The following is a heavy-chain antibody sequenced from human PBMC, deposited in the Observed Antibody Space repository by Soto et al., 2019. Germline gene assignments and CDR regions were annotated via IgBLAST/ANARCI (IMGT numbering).Heavy chain of an antibody. D-gene: IGHD3-9*01. V-gene: IGHV4-39*01. CDR1: GGSISSSSYY. Sequence: GTLSLTCTVSGGSISSSSYYWGWIREPPGKGLEWIGSIYYSGSTYYNPSLKSRVTISVDTSKNQFSLKLSSVTAADTAVYYCARHGRYDILTGYYQYNWFDPWGQGTLVTVSS. CDR2: IYYSGST. CDR3: ARHGRYDILTGYYQYNWFDP. J-gene: IGHJ5*02.